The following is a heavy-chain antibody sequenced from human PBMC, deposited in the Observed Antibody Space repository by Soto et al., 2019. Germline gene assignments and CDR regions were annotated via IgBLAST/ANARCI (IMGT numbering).Heavy chain of an antibody. D-gene: IGHD2-21*02. CDR2: IYYSGST. CDR1: GGSVSSGSYY. J-gene: IGHJ4*02. CDR3: ARDSYCGGDCYSRYFDY. V-gene: IGHV4-61*01. Sequence: SETLSLTCTFSGGSVSSGSYYWSWIRQPPGKGLEWIGYIYYSGSTNYNPSLKSRVTISVDTSKNQFSLKLSSVTAADTAVYYCARDSYCGGDCYSRYFDYWGQGTLVTVSS.